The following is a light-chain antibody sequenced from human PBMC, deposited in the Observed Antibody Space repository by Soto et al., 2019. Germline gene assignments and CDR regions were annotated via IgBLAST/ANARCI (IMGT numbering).Light chain of an antibody. CDR3: QQRGDWPPIT. Sequence: VMTQSPTTLSVSPGERATLSCRASQSVGSDLAWYQQKPGQAPRLVIYNASNRTTGIPARFSGSGSGTDFTLTISSLEPEDFAVYYCQQRGDWPPITFGQGTRLEIK. CDR2: NAS. CDR1: QSVGSD. J-gene: IGKJ5*01. V-gene: IGKV3-11*01.